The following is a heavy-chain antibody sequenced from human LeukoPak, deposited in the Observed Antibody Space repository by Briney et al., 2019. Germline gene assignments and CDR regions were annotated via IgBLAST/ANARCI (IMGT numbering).Heavy chain of an antibody. CDR2: IKSKTDGGTT. CDR3: TTDREGYGLYY. V-gene: IGHV3-15*01. Sequence: PGGSLRLSCAASGFTFSNAWISWVRQAPGKGLEWVGRIKSKTDGGTTDYAAPVKGRFTISRDDSKNTLYLQMNSLNTEDTAVYYCTTDREGYGLYYWGQGTLVTVSS. J-gene: IGHJ4*02. D-gene: IGHD5-24*01. CDR1: GFTFSNAW.